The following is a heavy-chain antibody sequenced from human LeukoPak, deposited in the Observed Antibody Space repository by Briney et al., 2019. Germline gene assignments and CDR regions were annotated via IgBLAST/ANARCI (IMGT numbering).Heavy chain of an antibody. Sequence: SETLSLTCTVSGGSISSSGYYWGWVRQPPGKGLEWLGSIYYSGSTYYNPSLKSRVTISVDTSNNQFSLKLSSVTAADTAVYYCARVGGGYKNYFLDYWGQGTLVTVSS. CDR3: ARVGGGYKNYFLDY. CDR2: IYYSGST. J-gene: IGHJ4*02. CDR1: GGSISSSGYY. V-gene: IGHV4-39*01. D-gene: IGHD1-26*01.